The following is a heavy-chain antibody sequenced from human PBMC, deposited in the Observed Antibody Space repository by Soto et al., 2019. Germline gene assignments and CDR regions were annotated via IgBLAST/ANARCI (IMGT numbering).Heavy chain of an antibody. J-gene: IGHJ4*02. Sequence: QVQLVQSGAEVKKPGASVKVSCKASGYTFTSYGISWVRQAPGQGLEWMGWISAYDGNTNYAQQLQGRVTMTTDTSTSTAYMELSSLRSDDTAVYYCARHWDCSGGSCYGFLDHWGQGALVTVSS. CDR3: ARHWDCSGGSCYGFLDH. CDR2: ISAYDGNT. V-gene: IGHV1-18*01. D-gene: IGHD2-15*01. CDR1: GYTFTSYG.